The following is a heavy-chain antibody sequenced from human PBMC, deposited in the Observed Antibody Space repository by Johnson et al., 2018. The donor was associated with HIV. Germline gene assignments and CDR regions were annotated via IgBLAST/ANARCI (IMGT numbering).Heavy chain of an antibody. D-gene: IGHD3-16*01. CDR1: GFTFSTYW. Sequence: VQLVESGGGLVQPGGSLRLSCAASGFTFSTYWMSWVRQAPGKGLEWVANIKQDGSEKYYVDSVKGRFTISRDTAQNSLYLQMNSLRVEDTAVYYCAREFWGTSSPFDIWGQGTMVTVSS. CDR3: AREFWGTSSPFDI. J-gene: IGHJ3*02. CDR2: IKQDGSEK. V-gene: IGHV3-7*03.